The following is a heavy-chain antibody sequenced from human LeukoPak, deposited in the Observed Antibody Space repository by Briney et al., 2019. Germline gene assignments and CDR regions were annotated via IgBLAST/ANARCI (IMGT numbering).Heavy chain of an antibody. CDR1: GFTFSSYS. CDR3: ARDGITMVRGVTVFDY. CDR2: IKQDGSEK. Sequence: GGSLRLSCAASGFTFSSYSMNWVRQAPGKGLEWVANIKQDGSEKYYGDSVKGRFTISRDNAKNTLYLQMNSLRAEDTAVYYCARDGITMVRGVTVFDYWGQGSLVTVSS. D-gene: IGHD3-10*01. J-gene: IGHJ4*02. V-gene: IGHV3-7*01.